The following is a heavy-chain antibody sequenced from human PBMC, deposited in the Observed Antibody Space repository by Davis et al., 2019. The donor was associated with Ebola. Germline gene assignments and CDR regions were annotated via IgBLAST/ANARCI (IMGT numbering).Heavy chain of an antibody. CDR3: AREAAAVHFDY. V-gene: IGHV3-23*01. CDR1: GFTFSSYA. D-gene: IGHD6-13*01. CDR2: ISGSGGST. J-gene: IGHJ4*02. Sequence: GGSLRLSCAASGFTFSSYAMSWVRQAPGKGLEWVSAISGSGGSTYYADSVKGRFTTSRDNAKNSLYLQMNSLRAEDTAVYYCAREAAAVHFDYWGQGTLVTVSS.